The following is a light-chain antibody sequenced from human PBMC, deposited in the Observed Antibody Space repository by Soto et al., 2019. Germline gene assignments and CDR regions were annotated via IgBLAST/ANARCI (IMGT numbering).Light chain of an antibody. CDR1: SIDVGGYNR. CDR2: DVS. CDR3: TSYATGSAYV. Sequence: QSVLTQPPSVSGSPGQSFTISCPGTSIDVGGYNRVSWYQQPPGKAPKLLIYDVSNRPSGGSTRFSGSKSGNTASLTISGLQAEDEADYYCTSYATGSAYVFGPGTKVTV. V-gene: IGLV2-18*02. J-gene: IGLJ1*01.